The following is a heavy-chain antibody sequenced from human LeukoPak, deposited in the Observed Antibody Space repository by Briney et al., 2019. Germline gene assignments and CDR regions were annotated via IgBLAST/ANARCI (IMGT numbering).Heavy chain of an antibody. Sequence: GGSLRLSCAASGFTFSTSYMSWIRQAPGKGLEWVSIIYVGGNTYYADSVQGRFIISRDNSKNTLYLQMNNVRPEDTAVYYCARGGGWLWSTFFDYWGRGSLVTVSS. CDR1: GFTFSTSY. D-gene: IGHD5-18*01. V-gene: IGHV3-53*01. CDR3: ARGGGWLWSTFFDY. CDR2: IYVGGNT. J-gene: IGHJ4*02.